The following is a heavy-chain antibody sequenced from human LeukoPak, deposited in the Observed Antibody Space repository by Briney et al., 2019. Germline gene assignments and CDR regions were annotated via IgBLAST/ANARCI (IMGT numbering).Heavy chain of an antibody. Sequence: SVKVSCKASGGTFSSYAISWVRQAPGQGLEWMGGIIPIFGTANYAQKFQGRVTITADKSTSTAYMELSSLRSEDTAVYYCARSPVSRDYYYYYYMDVWGKGTTVTVSS. CDR1: GGTFSSYA. D-gene: IGHD5/OR15-5a*01. V-gene: IGHV1-69*06. CDR2: IIPIFGTA. CDR3: ARSPVSRDYYYYYYMDV. J-gene: IGHJ6*03.